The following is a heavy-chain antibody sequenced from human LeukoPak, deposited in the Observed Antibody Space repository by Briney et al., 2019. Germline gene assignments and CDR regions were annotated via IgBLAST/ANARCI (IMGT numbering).Heavy chain of an antibody. Sequence: GGSLRLSCTASGFTFGDYAMSWVRQAPGKGLEWVGFIRSKAYGGTTEYAASVKGRFTISRDDSKSIAYLQMNSLKTEDTAVYYCTRRGYSYGPVLRYFDWLAYWGQGTLVTVSS. CDR3: TRRGYSYGPVLRYFDWLAY. J-gene: IGHJ4*02. CDR2: IRSKAYGGTT. D-gene: IGHD3-9*01. V-gene: IGHV3-49*04. CDR1: GFTFGDYA.